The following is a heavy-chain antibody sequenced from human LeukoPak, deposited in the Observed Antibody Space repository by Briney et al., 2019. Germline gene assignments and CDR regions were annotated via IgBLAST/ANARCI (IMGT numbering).Heavy chain of an antibody. CDR1: GFTFSSYE. D-gene: IGHD6-6*01. J-gene: IGHJ4*02. Sequence: PGGSLRLSCAASGFTFSSYEMNWVRQAPGKGLEWVSYISSGSSSIFYADSVKGRFTISRDNSKNSLYLLMNSLRVEDTAVYYCARGGIAARFAYWGQGTLVTVSS. CDR3: ARGGIAARFAY. V-gene: IGHV3-48*03. CDR2: ISSGSSSI.